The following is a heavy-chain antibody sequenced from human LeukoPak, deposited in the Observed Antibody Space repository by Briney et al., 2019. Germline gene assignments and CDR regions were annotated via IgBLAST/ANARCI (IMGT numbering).Heavy chain of an antibody. CDR1: GFTFSNYA. CDR2: ISSNGGVT. V-gene: IGHV3-64*04. D-gene: IGHD2-2*01. J-gene: IGHJ4*02. Sequence: GGSLRLSCSAPGFTFSNYAMHWVRQAPGKGLEYVSAISSNGGVTYNADSVKGRFTISRDNFKNTLYLQMNSLRAEDTAVYYCAKAYCSSTSCFSPGNWGQGTLVTVSS. CDR3: AKAYCSSTSCFSPGN.